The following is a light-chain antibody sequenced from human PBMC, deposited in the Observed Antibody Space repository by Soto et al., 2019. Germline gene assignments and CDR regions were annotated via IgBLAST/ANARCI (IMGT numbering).Light chain of an antibody. CDR3: QRYNNWPLT. CDR2: GAS. J-gene: IGKJ4*01. V-gene: IGKV3-20*01. Sequence: EVVLTQSPGTLSLSAGERATLSCRASQSVSSSYLAWYQQKPGQAPRLLIYGASSRATDIPDRITGSGSGTDFTLTISRLEPEDFAIYYCQRYNNWPLTFGGGTKVESK. CDR1: QSVSSSY.